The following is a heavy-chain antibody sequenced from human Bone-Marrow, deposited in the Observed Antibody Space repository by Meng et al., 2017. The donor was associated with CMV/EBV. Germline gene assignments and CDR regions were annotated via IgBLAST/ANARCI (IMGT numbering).Heavy chain of an antibody. J-gene: IGHJ5*02. V-gene: IGHV3-48*04. CDR1: GFTFSSYS. Sequence: GESLKISCAASGFTFSSYSMNWVRQAPGKGLEWVSYISSSSSTIYYADYVKGRFTISRDNAKNSLYLQMNSLRAEDTAVYYCARLNGLGNCGLNWFDPWGQGTLVTVSS. D-gene: IGHD4-23*01. CDR2: ISSSSSTI. CDR3: ARLNGLGNCGLNWFDP.